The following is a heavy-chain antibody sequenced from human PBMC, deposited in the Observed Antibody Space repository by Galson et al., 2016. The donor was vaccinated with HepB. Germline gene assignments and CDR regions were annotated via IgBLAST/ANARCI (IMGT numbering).Heavy chain of an antibody. CDR3: ARSLGWYFDV. V-gene: IGHV3-21*01. D-gene: IGHD6-6*01. CDR2: VSHSSTYV. Sequence: SLRLSCAASGFTFDNYTMNWLCQAPGKGLEWVSSVSHSSTYVYYADSVEGRFTISRDNAKNSLYLEMNSLRVEDTAVFYCARSLGWYFDVWGRGTLVTVSS. CDR1: GFTFDNYT. J-gene: IGHJ2*01.